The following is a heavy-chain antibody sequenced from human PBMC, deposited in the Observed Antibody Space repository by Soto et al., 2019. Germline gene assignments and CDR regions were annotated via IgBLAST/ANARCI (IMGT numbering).Heavy chain of an antibody. J-gene: IGHJ4*02. Sequence: GGSLRLSCAASGFTFSSYSMNWVRQAPGKGLEWVSSISSSSSYIYYADSVKGRFTISRDNAKNSLYLQMNSLRAEDTAVYYCASTLGYCSGGSCYSVSPYYFDYWGQGTLVTVSS. CDR3: ASTLGYCSGGSCYSVSPYYFDY. V-gene: IGHV3-21*01. CDR1: GFTFSSYS. D-gene: IGHD2-15*01. CDR2: ISSSSSYI.